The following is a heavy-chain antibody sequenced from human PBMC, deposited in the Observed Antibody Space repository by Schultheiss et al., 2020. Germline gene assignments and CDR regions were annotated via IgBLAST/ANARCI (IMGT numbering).Heavy chain of an antibody. D-gene: IGHD2-21*02. Sequence: SETLSLTCTVSGGSMNSYYWNWIRQSPGKGLEWIGYIYSSGSTKFNPSLKSRVTISIDTSKHEFSLKLSSVTAADTAVYYCARGRDGSDYHPEDRCGQGALVPGSS. J-gene: IGHJ5*02. V-gene: IGHV4-59*01. CDR1: GGSMNSYY. CDR3: ARGRDGSDYHPEDR. CDR2: IYSSGST.